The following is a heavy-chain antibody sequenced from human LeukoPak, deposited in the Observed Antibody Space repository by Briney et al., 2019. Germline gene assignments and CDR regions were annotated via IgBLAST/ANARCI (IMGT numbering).Heavy chain of an antibody. CDR3: ARDRGYSNFDY. CDR1: GFTFSNYW. Sequence: GGSLRLSCAASGFTFSNYWMSWVRQAPGKGLEWVANMKEDGSEKNYVDSVKGRFTVSRDNAQDSLYLQMNSLRAEDTAVYYCARDRGYSNFDYWGQGTLVTVSS. V-gene: IGHV3-7*01. CDR2: MKEDGSEK. D-gene: IGHD4-11*01. J-gene: IGHJ4*02.